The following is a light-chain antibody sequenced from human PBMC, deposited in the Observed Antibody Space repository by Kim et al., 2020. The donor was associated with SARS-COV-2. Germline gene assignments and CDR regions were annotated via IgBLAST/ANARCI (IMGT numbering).Light chain of an antibody. CDR1: QNVNIW. V-gene: IGKV1-5*03. J-gene: IGKJ1*01. Sequence: PASGGDTFTIPCRASQNVNIWLAWYQQKPGQVPKLLIHKTSVLQRGVPSRFSGGGSGTDFTLTISSLQPDDFATYYCQQYHTHSTFGQGTKVDIK. CDR3: QQYHTHST. CDR2: KTS.